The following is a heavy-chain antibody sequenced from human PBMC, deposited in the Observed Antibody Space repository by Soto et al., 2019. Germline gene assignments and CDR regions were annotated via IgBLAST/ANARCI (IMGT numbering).Heavy chain of an antibody. CDR1: GFSFTSYA. D-gene: IGHD2-21*02. J-gene: IGHJ4*02. CDR2: ISSNGSRT. Sequence: EVQLLESGGGLVQPGGSLRLSCAASGFSFTSYAMNWVRQAPGKGLEWVSGISSNGSRTYYADPVKGRFTVSRDNSKNTFNLQMNSLGAEDAAIYYCPQGRGVTTGSLDYWGQGILVTVSS. V-gene: IGHV3-23*01. CDR3: PQGRGVTTGSLDY.